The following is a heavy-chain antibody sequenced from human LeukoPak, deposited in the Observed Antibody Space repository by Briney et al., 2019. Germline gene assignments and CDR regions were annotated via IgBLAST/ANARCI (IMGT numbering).Heavy chain of an antibody. CDR3: ARDQGDAFDI. Sequence: GASVKVSCKASGGTFSTYGISWVRQAPGQGLEWMGGIIPIFGTVNNAQKFQGRVTFTADKSTSTAYMELSSLRSEDTAVYYCARDQGDAFDIWGQGTMVTVSS. CDR1: GGTFSTYG. CDR2: IIPIFGTV. J-gene: IGHJ3*02. V-gene: IGHV1-69*06.